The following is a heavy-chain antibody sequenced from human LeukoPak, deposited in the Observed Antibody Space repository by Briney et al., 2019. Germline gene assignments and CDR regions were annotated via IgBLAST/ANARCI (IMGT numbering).Heavy chain of an antibody. CDR1: GFTFSSHW. CDR3: ASSYCSTTSCYGGYVMGV. D-gene: IGHD2-2*01. Sequence: GGSLRLSCVDSGFTFSSHWMSWVRQAPGKGLEWVANIKQDGSDKYYVDSVKGRFTISRDNAKNSLYLQMNSLRAEDTAVYYCASSYCSTTSCYGGYVMGVWGQGTTVTVSS. CDR2: IKQDGSDK. V-gene: IGHV3-7*01. J-gene: IGHJ6*02.